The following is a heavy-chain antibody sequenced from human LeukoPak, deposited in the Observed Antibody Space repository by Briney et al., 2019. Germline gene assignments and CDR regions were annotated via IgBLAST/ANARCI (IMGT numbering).Heavy chain of an antibody. V-gene: IGHV3-7*01. D-gene: IGHD1-26*01. Sequence: PGGSLRLSCAASGFTFSSYGMHWVRQAPGRGLEWVANIKQDGSEKYYVDSVKGRFTISRDNAKNSLYLQMNSLRADDTAFYYCVKAAAGSGSYFRAVDSWGQGTLVTVSS. CDR3: VKAAAGSGSYFRAVDS. J-gene: IGHJ4*02. CDR2: IKQDGSEK. CDR1: GFTFSSYG.